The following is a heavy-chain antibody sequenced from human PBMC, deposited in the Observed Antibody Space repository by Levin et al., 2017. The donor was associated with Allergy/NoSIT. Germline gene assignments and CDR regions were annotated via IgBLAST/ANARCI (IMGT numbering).Heavy chain of an antibody. D-gene: IGHD2-15*01. CDR1: GGSFSGYY. J-gene: IGHJ4*02. V-gene: IGHV4-34*01. CDR3: ARGPDCSGGSCYWVYFDY. CDR2: INHSGST. Sequence: SETLSLTCAVYGGSFSGYYWSWIRQPPGKGLEWIGEINHSGSTNYNPSLKSRVTISVDTSKNQFSLKLSSVTAADTAVYYCARGPDCSGGSCYWVYFDYWGQGTLVTVSS.